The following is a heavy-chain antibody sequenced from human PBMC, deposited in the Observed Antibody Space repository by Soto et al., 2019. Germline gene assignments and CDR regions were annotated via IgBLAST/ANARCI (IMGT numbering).Heavy chain of an antibody. CDR2: IVVGSGNT. CDR1: GFTFTSSA. J-gene: IGHJ4*02. V-gene: IGHV1-58*01. D-gene: IGHD6-6*01. CDR3: ASSGSSSLWLVAY. Sequence: SVKVSCKASGFTFTSSAVQWVRQARGQRLEWIGWIVVGSGNTNYAQKFQERVTITRDMSTSTAYMELSSLRSEDTAVYYCASSGSSSLWLVAYWGQGTLVTVSS.